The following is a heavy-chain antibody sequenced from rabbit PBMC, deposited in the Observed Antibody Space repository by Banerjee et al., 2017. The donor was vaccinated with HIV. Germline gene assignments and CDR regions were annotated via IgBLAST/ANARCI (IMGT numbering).Heavy chain of an antibody. D-gene: IGHD4-2*01. CDR1: GLDFSGYG. Sequence: QSLEESGGDLVKPGASLTLTCTASGLDFSGYGMHWVRQAPGKGLEWIGCIYTGSGVTYYATWAKGRFTISKTSSTTVTLQMTSLTAADTATYFCARGRYSGYAGDDYPWGLLGPGTLVTVS. J-gene: IGHJ4*01. CDR2: IYTGSGVT. V-gene: IGHV1S40*01. CDR3: ARGRYSGYAGDDYPWGL.